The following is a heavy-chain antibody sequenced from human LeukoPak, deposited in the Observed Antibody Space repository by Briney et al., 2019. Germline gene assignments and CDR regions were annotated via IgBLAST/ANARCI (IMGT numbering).Heavy chain of an antibody. CDR2: IVVGSGNT. CDR3: AAAIASGSYYNSYYYYYGMDV. CDR1: GFTLTSSA. V-gene: IGHV1-58*01. D-gene: IGHD3-10*01. J-gene: IGHJ6*04. Sequence: GASVKVSCKASGFTLTSSAVQWVRQARGQRLEWIGWIVVGSGNTNYAQKFQERVTITRDISTSTAYMELSSLRSEDTAVYYCAAAIASGSYYNSYYYYYGMDVWGKGTTVTVSS.